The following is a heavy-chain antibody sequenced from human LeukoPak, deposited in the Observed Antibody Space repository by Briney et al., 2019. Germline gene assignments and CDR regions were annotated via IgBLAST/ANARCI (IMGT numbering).Heavy chain of an antibody. J-gene: IGHJ4*02. Sequence: PGGSLRLSCAASGFAVSSNYMSWVRQAPGKGLEWVSSISSSSSYIYYADSVKGRFTISRDNAKNSLYLQMNSLRAEDTAVYYCAREDLGYDCWGQGTLVTVSS. CDR2: ISSSSSYI. D-gene: IGHD5-12*01. CDR1: GFAVSSNY. CDR3: AREDLGYDC. V-gene: IGHV3-21*01.